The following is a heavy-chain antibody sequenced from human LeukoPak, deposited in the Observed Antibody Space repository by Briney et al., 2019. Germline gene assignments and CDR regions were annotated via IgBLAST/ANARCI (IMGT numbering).Heavy chain of an antibody. CDR2: IHYTGST. CDR3: ARGGYYGSGNDFRFDP. J-gene: IGHJ5*02. CDR1: GGSINSYY. Sequence: SSETLSLTCTVPGGSINSYYWSWIRQPPGKGLECIGYIHYTGSTNYNPSLTSRVTISVDTSNSQFSLTLSSVTAADTAIYYCARGGYYGSGNDFRFDPWGQGTLVTVSS. V-gene: IGHV4-59*01. D-gene: IGHD3-10*01.